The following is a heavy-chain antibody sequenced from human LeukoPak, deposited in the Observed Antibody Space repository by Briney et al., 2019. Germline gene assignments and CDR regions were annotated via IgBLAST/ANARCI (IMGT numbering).Heavy chain of an antibody. CDR1: GFTFSNYW. D-gene: IGHD2-2*01. V-gene: IGHV3-74*01. J-gene: IGHJ4*02. CDR3: ARAYCIGTSCPSGY. CDR2: INSDGSDT. Sequence: QSGGSLRLSCAASGFTFSNYWMHWVRQAPGKGLMWVSRINSDGSDTNYADSVEGRFIISRDNARNTLYLQMSSLRAEDTAIYYCARAYCIGTSCPSGYWGQGTLVTVSS.